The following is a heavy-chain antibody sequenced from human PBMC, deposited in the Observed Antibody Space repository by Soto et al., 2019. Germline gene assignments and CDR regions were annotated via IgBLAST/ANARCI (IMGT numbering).Heavy chain of an antibody. Sequence: LSLTCTVSGGSISSSSYYWVWIRQPPGKGLEWIGSIYYSGSTYYNPSLKSRVTISVDTSKNQFSLKLSSVTAADTAVYYCARHLFPYSTVTPYYFDYWGQGTLVTVSS. CDR3: ARHLFPYSTVTPYYFDY. CDR1: GGSISSSSYY. V-gene: IGHV4-39*01. J-gene: IGHJ4*02. CDR2: IYYSGST. D-gene: IGHD4-17*01.